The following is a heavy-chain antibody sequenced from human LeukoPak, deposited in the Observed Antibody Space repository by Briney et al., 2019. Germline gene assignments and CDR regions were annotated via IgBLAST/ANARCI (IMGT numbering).Heavy chain of an antibody. CDR3: ARDQDIQLGLDY. CDR2: IWYDGSNK. Sequence: GGSLRLSCAASGFTFSSYGMPWVRQAPGKGLEWVAVIWYDGSNKYYADSVKGRFTISRDNSKNTLYLQMNSLRAEDTAVYYCARDQDIQLGLDYWGQGTLVTVSS. D-gene: IGHD5-18*01. V-gene: IGHV3-33*01. CDR1: GFTFSSYG. J-gene: IGHJ4*02.